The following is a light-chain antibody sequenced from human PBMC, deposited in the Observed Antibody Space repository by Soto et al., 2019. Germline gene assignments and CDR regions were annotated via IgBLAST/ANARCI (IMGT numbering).Light chain of an antibody. CDR1: QSISSY. CDR2: AAS. V-gene: IGKV1-17*01. J-gene: IGKJ4*01. CDR3: LHHNSYRLT. Sequence: VELSKSPSSQSAHVGEGVPSHCRASQSISSYLNWYQQKPGKAPKLLIYAASSLQSGVPSRFSGSGSGTEFTLTISSLQPEDFATYYCLHHNSYRLTSGGGAKVDIK.